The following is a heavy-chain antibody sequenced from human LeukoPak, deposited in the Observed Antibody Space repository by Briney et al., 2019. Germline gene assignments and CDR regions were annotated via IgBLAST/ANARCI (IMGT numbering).Heavy chain of an antibody. Sequence: SVKVSCKASGGTFSSYAISWVRQASGQGLEWMGGIIPIFGTANYAQKFQGRVTITTDESTSTAYMELSSLRSEDTAVYYCARDHIPHYYDSSGYYVYWGQGTLVTVSS. CDR3: ARDHIPHYYDSSGYYVY. J-gene: IGHJ4*02. D-gene: IGHD3-22*01. CDR1: GGTFSSYA. CDR2: IIPIFGTA. V-gene: IGHV1-69*05.